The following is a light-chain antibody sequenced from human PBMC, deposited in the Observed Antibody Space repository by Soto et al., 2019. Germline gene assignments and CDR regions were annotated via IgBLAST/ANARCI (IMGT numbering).Light chain of an antibody. CDR1: QDISNY. J-gene: IGKJ2*01. V-gene: IGKV1-33*01. CDR2: DAS. Sequence: DIQMTQSPSSLSASVGDRVTITCQASQDISNYLNWYQQKPGKAPKLLIYDASNLETGVPSRFSGSGSGTDFTFTISSLQPEYIATYYCQQYDNLLLETFGQGTKLEIK. CDR3: QQYDNLLLET.